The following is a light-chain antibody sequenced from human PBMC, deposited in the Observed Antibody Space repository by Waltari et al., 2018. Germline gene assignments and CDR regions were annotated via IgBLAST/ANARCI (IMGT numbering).Light chain of an antibody. J-gene: IGLJ2*01. CDR3: ATWDSSLSGEV. CDR2: ENR. Sequence: QSVLTQPPSVSAAPGQRVTISCSGGYSNIGSNYVTWYQQLPGTAPKLIIFENRWQPSGSPDRFSGSKSGTSSALDIVGLQPGDEAYYYCATWDSSLSGEVFGGGTKLTIL. V-gene: IGLV1-51*01. CDR1: YSNIGSNY.